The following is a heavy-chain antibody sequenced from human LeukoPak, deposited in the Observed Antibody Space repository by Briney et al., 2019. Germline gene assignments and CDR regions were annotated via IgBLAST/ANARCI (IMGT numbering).Heavy chain of an antibody. CDR1: GYTFTGYY. D-gene: IGHD3-9*01. CDR3: AREYILTGYYGDY. J-gene: IGHJ4*02. V-gene: IGHV1-2*02. CDR2: INPKSGDT. Sequence: SVKVSCKASGYTFTGYYMHWVRQAPGQGLEWMGWINPKSGDTNYAQKFQGRVTMTWDTSISTAYMELSRLISDDTAVYYCAREYILTGYYGDYWGQGTLVTVSS.